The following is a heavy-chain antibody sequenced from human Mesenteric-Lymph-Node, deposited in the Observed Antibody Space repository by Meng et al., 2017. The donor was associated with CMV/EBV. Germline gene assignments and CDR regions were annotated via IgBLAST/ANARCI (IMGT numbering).Heavy chain of an antibody. Sequence: SGGSISSSNWWSWVRQPPGKGLEWIGEIYHSGSTNYNPSLKSRVTISVDKSKNQFSLKLSSVTAADTAVYYCANSDYGDYGRAFDIWGQGTMVTVSS. CDR3: ANSDYGDYGRAFDI. D-gene: IGHD4-17*01. CDR2: IYHSGST. V-gene: IGHV4-4*02. CDR1: GGSISSSNW. J-gene: IGHJ3*02.